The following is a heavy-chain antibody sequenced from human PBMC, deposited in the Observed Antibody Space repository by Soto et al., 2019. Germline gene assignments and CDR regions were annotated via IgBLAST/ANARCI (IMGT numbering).Heavy chain of an antibody. CDR1: RFTFSSYG. Sequence: PXXSLRLSCAASRFTFSSYGMHWVRQAPGKRLAWAXVISYXASNTSSADSVXGRFTISXXNSKKTLYLQMNSLRAADTAVYYCAKGGWCPDYWGKGTLVTVYS. V-gene: IGHV3-30*18. D-gene: IGHD2-8*02. CDR2: ISYXASNT. CDR3: AKGGWCPDY. J-gene: IGHJ4*02.